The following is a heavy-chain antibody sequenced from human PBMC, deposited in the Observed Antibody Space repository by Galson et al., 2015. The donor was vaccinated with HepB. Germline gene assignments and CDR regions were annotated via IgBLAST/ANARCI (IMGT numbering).Heavy chain of an antibody. CDR1: GFTFSSYA. CDR3: ANCGWGSSTCYMFDY. CDR2: ISGSGDST. D-gene: IGHD2-2*02. J-gene: IGHJ4*02. V-gene: IGHV3-23*01. Sequence: SLRLSCAASGFTFSSYAMTWVRQAPGKGLEWVSGISGSGDSTYYADSVKGRFTISRDNSKNTLYLQMNSLRAEDTAVYYCANCGWGSSTCYMFDYWGQGTLVTVSS.